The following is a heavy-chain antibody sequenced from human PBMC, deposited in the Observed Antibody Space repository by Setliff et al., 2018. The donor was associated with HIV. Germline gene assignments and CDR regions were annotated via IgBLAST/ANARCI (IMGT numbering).Heavy chain of an antibody. V-gene: IGHV1-2*02. J-gene: IGHJ5*02. CDR1: GYTFTGYY. D-gene: IGHD2-15*01. Sequence: ASVKVSCKASGYTFTGYYMHWVRQAPGQGLEWMGWINPNSGGTNYAQKFQGRVTMTRDTSISTAYMELRRLRSDDTAVYYCARVRYCSGGSCYGGEYWFDPWGQGTLVTVSS. CDR3: ARVRYCSGGSCYGGEYWFDP. CDR2: INPNSGGT.